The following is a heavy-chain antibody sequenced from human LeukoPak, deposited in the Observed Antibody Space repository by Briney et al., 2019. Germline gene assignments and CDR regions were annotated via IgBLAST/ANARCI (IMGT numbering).Heavy chain of an antibody. CDR1: GFTFSSYG. CDR3: AKDGRFGELLYYYFDY. Sequence: GGSLRLSCAASGFTFSSYGMHWVRQAPGKGLEWVAVISYDGSNKYYADSVKGRFTVSRDNSKNTLYLQMNSLRAEDTAVYYCAKDGRFGELLYYYFDYWGQGTLVTVSS. V-gene: IGHV3-30*18. CDR2: ISYDGSNK. D-gene: IGHD3-10*01. J-gene: IGHJ4*02.